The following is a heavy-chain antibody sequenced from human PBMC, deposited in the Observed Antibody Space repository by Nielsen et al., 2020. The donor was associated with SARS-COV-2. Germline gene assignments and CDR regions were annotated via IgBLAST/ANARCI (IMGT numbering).Heavy chain of an antibody. CDR3: ARTYCGGDCYCGRPLWWYFDL. V-gene: IGHV1-69*06. Sequence: SVKVSCKASGCTSSSYVISWVRQVPGQGLEWMGCIIPMFGTTNYARKFQGRVTITADRSTSTAYMELSSLRSEDTAVYYCARTYCGGDCYCGRPLWWYFDLWGRGTLVTVSS. J-gene: IGHJ2*01. CDR1: GCTSSSYV. D-gene: IGHD2-21*02. CDR2: IIPMFGTT.